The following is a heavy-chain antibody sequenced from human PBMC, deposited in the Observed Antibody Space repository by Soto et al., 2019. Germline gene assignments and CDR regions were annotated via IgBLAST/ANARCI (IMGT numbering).Heavy chain of an antibody. CDR1: GYSFTGYY. D-gene: IGHD2-8*02. CDR3: ARGDYGTGGYPFPYFDL. CDR2: INPDSGAT. Sequence: HEHLVQSGAEVKRPGASLKVSCKASGYSFTGYYIHWVRQAPGQGLEWMGWINPDSGATNYAQNLQGRVTLTSATSISTASMDLTSLTSDDTAVYYCARGDYGTGGYPFPYFDLWGQGTLVIVSS. V-gene: IGHV1-2*02. J-gene: IGHJ4*02.